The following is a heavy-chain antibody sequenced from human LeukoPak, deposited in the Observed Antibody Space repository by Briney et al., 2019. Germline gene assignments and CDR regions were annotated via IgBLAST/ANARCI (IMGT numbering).Heavy chain of an antibody. CDR1: GFTFSNYA. D-gene: IGHD3-10*01. V-gene: IGHV3-23*01. J-gene: IGHJ6*03. Sequence: PGGSLRLSCAASGFTFSNYAMSWVRQAPGKGLQWVSSIKGRGGSTYYADSLKGRFAISRDNARNSLFLQMNSLRVEDTGVYYCVREGSGSTHYVDVWGKGTTVTVSS. CDR3: VREGSGSTHYVDV. CDR2: IKGRGGST.